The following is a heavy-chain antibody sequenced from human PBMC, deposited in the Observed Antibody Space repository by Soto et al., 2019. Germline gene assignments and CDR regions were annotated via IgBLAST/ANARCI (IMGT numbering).Heavy chain of an antibody. D-gene: IGHD3-22*01. CDR3: ATEDSSGYKFFDY. CDR1: GGSISGYY. Sequence: SLTCTVSGGSISGYYWSWIRQPPGKGLEWIGYIYYSGSTSYNPSLKSRLTISVDTSKNQFSLRLTSVTAADTAVYYCATEDSSGYKFFDYWGQGTLVTVSS. CDR2: IYYSGST. V-gene: IGHV4-59*01. J-gene: IGHJ4*02.